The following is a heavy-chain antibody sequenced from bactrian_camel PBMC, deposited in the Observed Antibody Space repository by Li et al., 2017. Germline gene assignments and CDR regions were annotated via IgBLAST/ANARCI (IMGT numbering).Heavy chain of an antibody. CDR1: GYTYNRNR. J-gene: IGHJ4*01. V-gene: IGHV3S1*01. CDR2: IATGSGNT. Sequence: HVQLVESGGGLVQPGGSLRLSCAASGYTYNRNRMAWFRQAPGKEREGVARIATGSGNTYYADSVKGRFTISKDTAQNTLNLQMDSLKVEDTAMYYCAISRYCVTLGAAHNYWGQGTQVTVS. CDR3: AISRYCVTLGAAHNY. D-gene: IGHD1*01.